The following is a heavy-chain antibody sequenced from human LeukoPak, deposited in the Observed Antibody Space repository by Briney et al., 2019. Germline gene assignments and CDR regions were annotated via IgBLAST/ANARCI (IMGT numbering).Heavy chain of an antibody. CDR2: IYYSGST. Sequence: SQTLSLTCTVSGGSISSGGYYWSWLRQHPGKGLEWIGYIYYSGSTYYNPSLKSRVTISVDTSKNQFSLKLSSVTAADTAVYYCARGYSNYFSRYSRYGMDVWGQGTTVTVSS. V-gene: IGHV4-31*03. J-gene: IGHJ6*02. D-gene: IGHD4-11*01. CDR3: ARGYSNYFSRYSRYGMDV. CDR1: GGSISSGGYY.